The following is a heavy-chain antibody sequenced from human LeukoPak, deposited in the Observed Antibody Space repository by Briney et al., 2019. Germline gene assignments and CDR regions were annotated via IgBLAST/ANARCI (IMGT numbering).Heavy chain of an antibody. D-gene: IGHD1-26*01. CDR3: ASDNSGNYYNIAFDI. V-gene: IGHV4-39*01. CDR1: GGSISSSSYY. CDR2: IYYSGST. J-gene: IGHJ3*02. Sequence: SETLSLTCTVSGGSISSSSYYWGWIRQPPGKGLEWIGSIYYSGSTYYNPSLKSRVTISVDTSKNQFSLKLSSVTAADTAVYYCASDNSGNYYNIAFDIWGQGTMVTVSS.